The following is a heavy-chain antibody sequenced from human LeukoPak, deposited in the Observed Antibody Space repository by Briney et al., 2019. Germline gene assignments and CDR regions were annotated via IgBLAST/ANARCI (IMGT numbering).Heavy chain of an antibody. CDR1: GYTFAIYG. CDR3: ARDYCTRGGDCYKEDLFDP. V-gene: IGHV1-18*01. J-gene: IGHJ5*02. Sequence: GASVKVSCKASGYTFAIYGISWVRQAPGQGLAWMAWISPYDGDTNYAQNFEGRVTKTTKTSTSTAYMELRSLRSDDTAIYYCARDYCTRGGDCYKEDLFDPWGQGTLVTVSS. CDR2: ISPYDGDT. D-gene: IGHD2-21*02.